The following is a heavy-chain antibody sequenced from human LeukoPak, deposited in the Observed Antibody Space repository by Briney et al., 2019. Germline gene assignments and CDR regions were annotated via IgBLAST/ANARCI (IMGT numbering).Heavy chain of an antibody. D-gene: IGHD2-2*01. J-gene: IGHJ4*02. CDR2: INHSGST. V-gene: IGHV4-34*01. CDR3: ARGRGGSTSYYYFDY. CDR1: GGSFSSYY. Sequence: SETLSLTCTVYGGSFSSYYWSGIRQPPGKGLEWIGEINHSGSTNYNPSLKSRVTISVATSKDQFSLKLSSVTAAATAVYYCARGRGGSTSYYYFDYWGQGTLVTVSS.